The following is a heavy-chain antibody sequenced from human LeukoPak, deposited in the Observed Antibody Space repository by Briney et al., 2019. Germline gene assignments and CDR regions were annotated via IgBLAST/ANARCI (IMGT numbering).Heavy chain of an antibody. Sequence: SQTLSLTCAISGDSVSSDSAAWNWIRQSPSRGLEWLGRTYYRSKWYNDYSAFVKSRIIINPDTSKKQFSLQLNSVTPEDTAVYYCARAVAGTEGWFNYWGQGTLVTVSS. J-gene: IGHJ4*02. CDR1: GDSVSSDSAA. D-gene: IGHD1-1*01. CDR2: TYYRSKWYN. CDR3: ARAVAGTEGWFNY. V-gene: IGHV6-1*01.